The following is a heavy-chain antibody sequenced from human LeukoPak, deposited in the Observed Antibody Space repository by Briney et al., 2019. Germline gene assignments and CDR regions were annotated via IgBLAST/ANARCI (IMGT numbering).Heavy chain of an antibody. CDR1: GFTLSSYA. CDR3: ANGSSGSRPYYFDH. D-gene: IGHD6-13*01. CDR2: ITITGGRT. Sequence: GGSLRLSCAASGFTLSSYAMSWVRQAPGEGLGLVSAITITGGRTYYADSVKGRFTIYRDNSKNTLYLHTNSLRADDTAVYSCANGSSGSRPYYFDHWGQGTLVTVSS. J-gene: IGHJ4*02. V-gene: IGHV3-23*01.